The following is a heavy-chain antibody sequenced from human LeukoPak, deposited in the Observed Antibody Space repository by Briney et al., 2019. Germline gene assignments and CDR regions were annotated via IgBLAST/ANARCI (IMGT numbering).Heavy chain of an antibody. Sequence: QPGGSLRLSCAASGFTLSSYSMNWVRQAPGKWLEWVSYISSSSSTIYYADSVKGRFTISRDNAKNSLYLQMNSLRAEDTAVYYCARSKWDTSGWYYFDYWGQGTLVTVSS. CDR1: GFTLSSYS. V-gene: IGHV3-48*01. CDR2: ISSSSSTI. CDR3: ARSKWDTSGWYYFDY. D-gene: IGHD6-19*01. J-gene: IGHJ4*02.